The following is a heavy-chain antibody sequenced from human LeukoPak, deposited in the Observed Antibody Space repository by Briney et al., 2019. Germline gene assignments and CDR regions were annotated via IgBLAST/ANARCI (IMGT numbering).Heavy chain of an antibody. Sequence: ASVKVSCKASGYTFTSYGISWVRQAPGQGLEWMGWISAYNGNTNYAQKLQGRVTMTTDTSTSTAYKELRSLRSDDTAVYYCARVNSGSYFPYYYYYYYMDVWGKGTTVTVSS. CDR3: ARVNSGSYFPYYYYYYYMDV. D-gene: IGHD1-26*01. CDR2: ISAYNGNT. V-gene: IGHV1-18*01. CDR1: GYTFTSYG. J-gene: IGHJ6*03.